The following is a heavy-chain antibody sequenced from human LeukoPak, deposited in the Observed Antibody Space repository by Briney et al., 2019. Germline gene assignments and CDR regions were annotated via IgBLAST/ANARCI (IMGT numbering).Heavy chain of an antibody. D-gene: IGHD2-21*02. J-gene: IGHJ4*02. CDR1: GDSISSYY. Sequence: SETLSLTCTVSGDSISSYYWSWIRQPAGKGLEWIGRIYSSGSPNYNPSLKSRVVVSLDTSKKQLSLRLSSVTAADTAVYYCARDMGDYYVDYWGQGTLVTVSS. V-gene: IGHV4-4*07. CDR3: ARDMGDYYVDY. CDR2: IYSSGSP.